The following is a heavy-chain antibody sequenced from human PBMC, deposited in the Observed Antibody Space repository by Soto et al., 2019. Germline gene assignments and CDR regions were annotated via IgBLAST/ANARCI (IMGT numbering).Heavy chain of an antibody. CDR2: ISAYNGNT. V-gene: IGHV1-18*01. D-gene: IGHD5-12*01. J-gene: IGHJ4*02. CDR1: GYTFTSYG. CDR3: ARSPYSGYDLIETKEYYFDY. Sequence: ASVKVSCKASGYTFTSYGISWVRQAPGQGLEWMGWISAYNGNTNYAQKLQGRVTMTTDTSTSTAYMELRSLRSDDTAVYYCARSPYSGYDLIETKEYYFDYWGQGTLVTVSS.